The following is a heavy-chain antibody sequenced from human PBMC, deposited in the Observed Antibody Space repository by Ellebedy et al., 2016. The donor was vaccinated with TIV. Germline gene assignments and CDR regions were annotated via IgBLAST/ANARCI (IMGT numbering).Heavy chain of an antibody. J-gene: IGHJ4*02. V-gene: IGHV4-34*01. CDR2: INHSGST. CDR3: AGNYAAYFDY. Sequence: SETLSLTCAVYGGSFSGYYWSWIRQPPGKGLEWIGEINHSGSTNYNPSLKSRVTISVDTSKNQFSLKLSSVTAADTAVYYCAGNYAAYFDYWGQGSPVTVSS. D-gene: IGHD4-11*01. CDR1: GGSFSGYY.